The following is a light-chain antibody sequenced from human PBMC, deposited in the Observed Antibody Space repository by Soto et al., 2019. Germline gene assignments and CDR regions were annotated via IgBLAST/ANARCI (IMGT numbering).Light chain of an antibody. CDR1: QSVSSY. CDR2: DAS. CDR3: QQRGIT. J-gene: IGKJ5*01. V-gene: IGKV3-11*01. Sequence: EIVLTQSPATLSLSPGERATLSCRASQSVSSYLAWYQQKPGQAPRLLIYDASNRATGIPARFSGSGSGTDFTRTISSLEPEDFAFYYCQQRGITFGQGTRLEIK.